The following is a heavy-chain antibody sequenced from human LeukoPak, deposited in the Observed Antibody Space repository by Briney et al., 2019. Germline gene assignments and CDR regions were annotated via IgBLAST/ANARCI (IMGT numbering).Heavy chain of an antibody. CDR2: IKSKTDGGTT. J-gene: IGHJ4*02. CDR1: GFTFCNVW. Sequence: GVSLRLSCAASGFTFCNVWMIWLRQAPGKGLEWVGRIKSKTDGGTTDYASPVKGRFTISRDDSKNTLYLRMNSLKTEDTAVYYCTTDIVGTAWGQGTLVTVSS. CDR3: TTDIVGTA. D-gene: IGHD1-26*01. V-gene: IGHV3-15*01.